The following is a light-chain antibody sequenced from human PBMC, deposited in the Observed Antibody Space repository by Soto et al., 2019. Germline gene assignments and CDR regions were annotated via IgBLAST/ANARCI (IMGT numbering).Light chain of an antibody. V-gene: IGKV1-5*01. CDR2: DAS. CDR1: QSISNW. J-gene: IGKJ1*01. CDR3: QQYNSYWGT. Sequence: DIQMTQSPSTLSASVGDRVTITCRASQSISNWSAWYQQKQGKAPKLLIYDASSLESGVPSRFSGSGSGTEFTLTISSLQPDDFATYYCQQYNSYWGTFGQGTKVDIK.